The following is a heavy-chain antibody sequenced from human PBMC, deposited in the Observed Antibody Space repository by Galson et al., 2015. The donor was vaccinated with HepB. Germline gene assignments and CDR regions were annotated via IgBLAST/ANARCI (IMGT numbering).Heavy chain of an antibody. D-gene: IGHD6-19*01. Sequence: SLRLSCAASGFTFSIYSMNWVRQAPGKGLEWVSYISRSSSTIYYADSVRGRFTISRDDAKNSLYLQMNSLRAEYTAVYYCARLNSGWYVGVWGQGTTVTVSS. CDR2: ISRSSSTI. CDR1: GFTFSIYS. V-gene: IGHV3-48*04. CDR3: ARLNSGWYVGV. J-gene: IGHJ6*02.